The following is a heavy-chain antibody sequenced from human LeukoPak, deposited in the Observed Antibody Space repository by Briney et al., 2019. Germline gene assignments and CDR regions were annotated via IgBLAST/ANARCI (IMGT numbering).Heavy chain of an antibody. Sequence: GASVKVSCKASGYTFTGYYIDWVRQAPGQGLEWMGRINSDSGGTNYAQKFQGRVTMTRDTSTSTAYMELSSLRSDDTAFYYCARDTITVTTPYFDYWGQGTLVTVPS. CDR1: GYTFTGYY. V-gene: IGHV1-2*06. D-gene: IGHD4-17*01. CDR3: ARDTITVTTPYFDY. J-gene: IGHJ4*02. CDR2: INSDSGGT.